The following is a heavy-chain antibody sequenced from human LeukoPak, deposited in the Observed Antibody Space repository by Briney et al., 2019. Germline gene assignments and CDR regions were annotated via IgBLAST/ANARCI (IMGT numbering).Heavy chain of an antibody. V-gene: IGHV3-74*01. J-gene: IGHJ6*03. CDR3: ARESYDYVWGSYHYYYYYMDV. CDR1: GFTFSSYW. CDR2: INSDVSGT. D-gene: IGHD3-16*02. Sequence: GGSLRLSCAASGFTFSSYWMHWVRQAPGKGLVWVSRINSDVSGTSYADSVKGRFTISRDNAKNTLYLQMNSLRAEDTAVYYCARESYDYVWGSYHYYYYYMDVWGKGTTVTVSS.